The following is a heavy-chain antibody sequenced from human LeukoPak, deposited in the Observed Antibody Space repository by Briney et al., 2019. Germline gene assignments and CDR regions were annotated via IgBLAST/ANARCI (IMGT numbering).Heavy chain of an antibody. CDR2: INPSGGST. J-gene: IGHJ4*02. D-gene: IGHD3-22*01. CDR3: ARDRRYYDSSGYPVYFDY. Sequence: GASVKVSCKASGYTFTSYYMHWVRQAPGQGLEWMGIINPSGGSTSYAQKFQGRVTMTRDTSTSTVYMELSSLRSEDTAVYYCARDRRYYDSSGYPVYFDYWGQGTLVTVSS. CDR1: GYTFTSYY. V-gene: IGHV1-46*01.